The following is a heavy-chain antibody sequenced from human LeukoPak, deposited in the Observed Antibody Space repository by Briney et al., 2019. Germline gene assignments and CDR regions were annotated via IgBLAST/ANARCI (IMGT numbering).Heavy chain of an antibody. D-gene: IGHD3-22*01. CDR1: GVSIRSYY. Sequence: SETLSLTCTVSGVSIRSYYWSWIRQPAGKGLEWIGRFHTSGSTNYNPSLKSRVTMSVDTSKNQFSLKLSSVTAADTAVYSCARDTYYYDSSGSRFDYWVQGTLVTVSS. CDR2: FHTSGST. CDR3: ARDTYYYDSSGSRFDY. J-gene: IGHJ4*02. V-gene: IGHV4-4*07.